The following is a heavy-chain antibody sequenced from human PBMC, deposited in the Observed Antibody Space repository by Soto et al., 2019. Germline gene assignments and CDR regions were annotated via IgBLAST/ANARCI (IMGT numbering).Heavy chain of an antibody. Sequence: PSETLSLTCTVSGGSISSSNYYWGWIRQPPGEGLEWIGSMDYNGNSYQNPSLKSRVTLSVDTSKSQFSLKLTSVTAADTAVYYCARHGSNWGQGTLVTVSS. CDR1: GGSISSSNYY. CDR3: ARHGSN. V-gene: IGHV4-39*01. CDR2: MDYNGNS. J-gene: IGHJ4*02.